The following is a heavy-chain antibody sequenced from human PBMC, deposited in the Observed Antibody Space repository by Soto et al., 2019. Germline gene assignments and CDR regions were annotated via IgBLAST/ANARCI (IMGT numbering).Heavy chain of an antibody. D-gene: IGHD5-12*01. CDR3: VRVVAIPGYPDN. Sequence: QVQLVQSGAEVRQPASSVKVSCKTSGGTFSSYAIRWVRLAPGPGLEWMGGIVPIVDTSTYAQKFQGRVTITAEESTSTVYMELSSLSSDDTAVYYCVRVVAIPGYPDNWGQGTLVTVSS. CDR2: IVPIVDTS. J-gene: IGHJ4*02. V-gene: IGHV1-69*12. CDR1: GGTFSSYA.